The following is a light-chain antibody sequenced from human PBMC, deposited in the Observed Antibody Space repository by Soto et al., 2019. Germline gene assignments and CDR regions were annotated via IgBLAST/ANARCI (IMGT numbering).Light chain of an antibody. V-gene: IGKV1-39*01. CDR3: QQSYSSPLT. CDR2: DAS. J-gene: IGKJ1*01. Sequence: IHMTHSPSSLSASLGYRFTMTGGASQSISAYLNWYQQKPGKAPNLLIYDASSLQRGVPSRFSGSGSGTDFTLTISSLPPDDFATYYCQQSYSSPLTFGQGTKVDIK. CDR1: QSISAY.